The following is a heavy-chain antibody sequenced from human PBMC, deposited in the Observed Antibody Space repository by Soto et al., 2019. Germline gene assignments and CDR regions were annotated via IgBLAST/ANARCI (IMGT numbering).Heavy chain of an antibody. CDR3: ARGPYYDFWRGYSFFDS. J-gene: IGHJ4*02. D-gene: IGHD3-3*01. Sequence: SVKVSCKASGGTFNIYAISWVRQAPAQGLEWMGGIIPVFGTPSYAQKFRGRVTITADESTSTAYMELSGLKSEDTAVYYCARGPYYDFWRGYSFFDSWGQERLVTVSS. V-gene: IGHV1-69*13. CDR1: GGTFNIYA. CDR2: IIPVFGTP.